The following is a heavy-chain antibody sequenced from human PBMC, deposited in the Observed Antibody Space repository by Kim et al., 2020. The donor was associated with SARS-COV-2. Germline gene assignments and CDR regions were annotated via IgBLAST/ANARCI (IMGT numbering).Heavy chain of an antibody. CDR1: GGSISSGGYY. CDR2: IYYSGST. J-gene: IGHJ6*02. Sequence: SETLSLTCTVSGGSISSGGYYWSWIRQHPGKGLEWIGYIYYSGSTYYNPSLKSRVTISVDTSKNQFSLKLSSVTAADTAVYYCARGSSGYDTDGMDVWGQGTTVTVSS. V-gene: IGHV4-31*03. D-gene: IGHD5-12*01. CDR3: ARGSSGYDTDGMDV.